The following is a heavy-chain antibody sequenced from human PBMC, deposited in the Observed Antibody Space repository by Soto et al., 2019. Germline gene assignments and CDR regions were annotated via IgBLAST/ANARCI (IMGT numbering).Heavy chain of an antibody. J-gene: IGHJ6*02. Sequence: QVQLVQSGAEVKKPGASVKVSCKASGYTFTSYGISWVRQAPGQGLEWMGWISSYNGNTNYAQKLQGRVTMTTDTSTSTAYMELRSLRSDDTAVYYCASGYCSGGSCSNGMDVWGQGTTVTVSS. CDR3: ASGYCSGGSCSNGMDV. V-gene: IGHV1-18*01. D-gene: IGHD2-15*01. CDR2: ISSYNGNT. CDR1: GYTFTSYG.